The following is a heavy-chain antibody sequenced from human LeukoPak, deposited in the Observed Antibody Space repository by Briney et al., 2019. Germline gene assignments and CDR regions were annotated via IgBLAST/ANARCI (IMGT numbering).Heavy chain of an antibody. CDR2: ISYDGSYK. D-gene: IGHD6-19*01. CDR3: ASPSSGQSFDI. CDR1: EFTFSTYG. J-gene: IGHJ3*02. Sequence: GGSLRLSCAASEFTFSTYGMHWVRQAPGKGLEWVAVISYDGSYKFYADSVKGRFTISRDNSKNTLYLQMNSLRAEDTAVYYCASPSSGQSFDIWGQGTMVTVSS. V-gene: IGHV3-30*03.